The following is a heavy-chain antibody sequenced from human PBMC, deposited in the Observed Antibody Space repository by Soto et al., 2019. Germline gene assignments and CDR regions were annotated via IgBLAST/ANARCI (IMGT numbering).Heavy chain of an antibody. D-gene: IGHD6-19*01. V-gene: IGHV5-51*01. CDR2: IYTGDSDT. J-gene: IGHJ4*02. Sequence: GESLKISCECSGYSFTSYWIGWVRQVPGKGLEWMGIIYTGDSDTRYSPSFQGQVTISADKSISTAYLQWSSLKASDTAIYYCAIREASQWLKFWGQGTLVTVSS. CDR3: AIREASQWLKF. CDR1: GYSFTSYW.